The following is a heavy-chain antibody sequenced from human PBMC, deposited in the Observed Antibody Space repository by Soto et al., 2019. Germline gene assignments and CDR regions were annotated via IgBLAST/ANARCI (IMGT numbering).Heavy chain of an antibody. CDR3: AKGKIAAAFYGMDV. J-gene: IGHJ6*02. CDR2: ISYDGSNK. CDR1: GFTFSSYA. Sequence: QVQLVESGGGVVQPGRSLRLSCAASGFTFSSYAMHWVRQAPGKGLEWVAVISYDGSNKYYADSVKGRFTISRDNSKNTLYLQMNSLRAEDTAVYYCAKGKIAAAFYGMDVWGQGTTVTVSS. D-gene: IGHD6-13*01. V-gene: IGHV3-30-3*01.